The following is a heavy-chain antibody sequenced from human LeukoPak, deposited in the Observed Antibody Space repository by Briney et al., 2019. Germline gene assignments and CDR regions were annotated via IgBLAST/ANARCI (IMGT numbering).Heavy chain of an antibody. CDR2: ISGSGGST. Sequence: GSLRLSCAASGFTFSNYAMSWVRQAPGKGLEWVSAISGSGGSTYYADSVKGRFTISRDKSKNTLYLQMNSLRAEDTAAYYCARVPMVRGVIITGFDYWGQGTLVTVSS. V-gene: IGHV3-23*01. CDR3: ARVPMVRGVIITGFDY. D-gene: IGHD3-10*01. CDR1: GFTFSNYA. J-gene: IGHJ4*02.